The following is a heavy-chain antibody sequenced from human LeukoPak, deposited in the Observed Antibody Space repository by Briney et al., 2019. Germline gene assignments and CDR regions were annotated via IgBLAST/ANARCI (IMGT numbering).Heavy chain of an antibody. V-gene: IGHV3-23*01. CDR2: ISGSGGST. CDR3: ARGHSNYCSGGSCYVRH. D-gene: IGHD2-15*01. Sequence: PGGSLRLSCAASGFTFSSYAMSWVRQAPGKGLEWVSAISGSGGSTYYADSVKGRFTISRDNSKNTLYLQMSGLGPEDTAVYYCARGHSNYCSGGSCYVRHWGQGTLVTVSS. CDR1: GFTFSSYA. J-gene: IGHJ1*01.